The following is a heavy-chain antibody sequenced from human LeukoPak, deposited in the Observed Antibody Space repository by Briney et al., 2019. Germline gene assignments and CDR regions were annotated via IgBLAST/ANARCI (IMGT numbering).Heavy chain of an antibody. V-gene: IGHV1-18*01. CDR3: ARVISGDYYYYGMDV. CDR1: GYTFTSYG. J-gene: IGHJ6*02. CDR2: ISAYNGNT. Sequence: ASVKVSCKASGYTFTSYGISWVRQAPGQGLEWMGWISAYNGNTNYAQKLQGRVTMTTDTSTSTAYMELRSLRSDDTAVYYCARVISGDYYYYGMDVWAKGPRSPSP. D-gene: IGHD5-12*01.